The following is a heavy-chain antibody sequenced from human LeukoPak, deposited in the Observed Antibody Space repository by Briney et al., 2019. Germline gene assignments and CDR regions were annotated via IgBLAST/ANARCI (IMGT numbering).Heavy chain of an antibody. CDR2: IYHSGST. V-gene: IGHV4-30-2*01. J-gene: IGHJ4*02. CDR3: ARHDWSIAAAGDYFDY. CDR1: GSSISSGGYY. Sequence: SQTLSLTCTVSGSSISSGGYYWSWIRQPPGMGLEWIGYIYHSGSTYYNPSLKSRVTISVDTSKNQFSLKLSSVTAADTAVYYCARHDWSIAAAGDYFDYWGQGTLVTVSS. D-gene: IGHD6-13*01.